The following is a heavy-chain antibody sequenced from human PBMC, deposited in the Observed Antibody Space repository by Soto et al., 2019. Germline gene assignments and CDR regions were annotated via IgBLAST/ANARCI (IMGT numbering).Heavy chain of an antibody. V-gene: IGHV3-23*01. J-gene: IGHJ3*02. CDR2: IDGRGLDT. D-gene: IGHD4-17*01. Sequence: EVQLLESGGGLVQPGGSLRLSCAASGFTFDNYAMTWVRQAPGKGLEWVSSIDGRGLDTYYADSVKGRFTISRDNSKSTLYLQMNCLRAEDTAVYYCAKHDFGDYRAYDIWGQGTMVTVSS. CDR3: AKHDFGDYRAYDI. CDR1: GFTFDNYA.